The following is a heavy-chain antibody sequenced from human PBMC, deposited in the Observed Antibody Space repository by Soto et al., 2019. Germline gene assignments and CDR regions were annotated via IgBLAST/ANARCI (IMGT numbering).Heavy chain of an antibody. J-gene: IGHJ4*02. Sequence: GGSLRLSCAASGFTFSSYAMSWVRQAPGKGLEWVSAISGSGGSTYYADSVKGRFTISRDNSKNTLYLQMNSLRAEDTAVYYCAKVSASSSWYEEVYWGQGTLVTVSS. CDR2: ISGSGGST. V-gene: IGHV3-23*01. D-gene: IGHD6-13*01. CDR3: AKVSASSSWYEEVY. CDR1: GFTFSSYA.